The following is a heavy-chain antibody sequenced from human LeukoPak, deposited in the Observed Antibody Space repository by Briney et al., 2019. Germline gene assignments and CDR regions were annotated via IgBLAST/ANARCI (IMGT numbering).Heavy chain of an antibody. D-gene: IGHD1-26*01. CDR1: GITLSNYG. CDR2: ISDRGGRT. CDR3: AKEVGYGMAV. Sequence: GGSLRLSCAVSGITLSNYGMSWVRQAPGKGLEWVAGISDRGGRTNYADSVKGRFTISRDNSKNTLYLQMNTLRAEDTAVYYCAKEVGYGMAVWGQGTTVTVSS. V-gene: IGHV3-23*01. J-gene: IGHJ6*02.